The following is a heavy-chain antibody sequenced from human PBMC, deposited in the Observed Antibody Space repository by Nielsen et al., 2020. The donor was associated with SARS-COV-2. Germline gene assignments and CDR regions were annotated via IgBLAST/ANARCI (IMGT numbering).Heavy chain of an antibody. CDR2: ISGSGGST. J-gene: IGHJ6*03. CDR3: AKEGYSSSWYNYYYYYYMDV. V-gene: IGHV3-23*01. D-gene: IGHD6-13*01. CDR1: GFTFSSYS. Sequence: GGSLRLSCAASGFTFSSYSMNWVRQAPGKGLEWVSAISGSGGSTYYADSVKGRFTISRDNSKNTLYLQMNSLRAEDTAVYYCAKEGYSSSWYNYYYYYYMDVWGKGTTVTVSS.